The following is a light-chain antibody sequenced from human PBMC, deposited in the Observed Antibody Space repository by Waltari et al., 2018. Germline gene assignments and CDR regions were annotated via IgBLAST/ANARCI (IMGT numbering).Light chain of an antibody. CDR1: SRDVGGYTY. Sequence: QSALTQPASVSGSPGQSITISCTGTSRDVGGYTYLSWYQQPPGKAPNVVIFDVSYRPSGVSSRFSASKSGNTASLTISGLQAEDEADYYCTSYTSSHGLVFGTGTKVTVL. CDR2: DVS. CDR3: TSYTSSHGLV. V-gene: IGLV2-14*03. J-gene: IGLJ1*01.